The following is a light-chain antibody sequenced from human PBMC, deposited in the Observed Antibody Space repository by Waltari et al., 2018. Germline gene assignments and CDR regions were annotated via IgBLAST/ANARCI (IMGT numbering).Light chain of an antibody. CDR1: SPNIGSNY. Sequence: QSVLTQPPSASGTPGQRVTISCSGSSPNIGSNYIYCYQQLPGTAPKPLIYRNNQRPSGVPDRFSGSKSGTSASLAISGLRSEDEADYYCTTWDDSLSGYVFGTGTKVTVL. CDR2: RNN. J-gene: IGLJ1*01. V-gene: IGLV1-47*01. CDR3: TTWDDSLSGYV.